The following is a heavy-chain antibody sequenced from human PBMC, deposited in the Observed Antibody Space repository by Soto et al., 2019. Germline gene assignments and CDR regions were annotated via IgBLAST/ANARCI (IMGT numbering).Heavy chain of an antibody. V-gene: IGHV1-69*02. CDR2: IIPILGIA. Sequence: QVQLVQSGAEVKKPGSSVKVSCKASGGTFSSYTISWVRQAPGKGLEWMGRIIPILGIANYAQKFQGRVTLTADKSTSTAYMALSSLRSEDTAVYYCARHQGSGSRYWGQGTLVTVSS. J-gene: IGHJ4*02. CDR3: ARHQGSGSRY. CDR1: GGTFSSYT. D-gene: IGHD6-19*01.